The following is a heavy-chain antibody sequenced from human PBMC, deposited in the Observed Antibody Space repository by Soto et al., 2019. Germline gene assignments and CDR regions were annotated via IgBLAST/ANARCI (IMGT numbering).Heavy chain of an antibody. V-gene: IGHV4-34*01. D-gene: IGHD1-26*01. CDR2: INDSGDT. CDR3: ARGRPSWDRHSWSAFDL. Sequence: QVQLQQWGAGLLKPSETLSLTCAVYGGSLSGNYWSWIRQPPGKGLEWIGEINDSGDTNYNQSLKSRVTISEATSQNRLPPAVSCVTAADTAVDYCARGRPSWDRHSWSAFDLWVQVTLVAVSS. J-gene: IGHJ4*02. CDR1: GGSLSGNY.